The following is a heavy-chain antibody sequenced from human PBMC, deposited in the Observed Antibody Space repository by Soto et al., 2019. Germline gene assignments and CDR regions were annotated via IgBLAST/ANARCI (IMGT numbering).Heavy chain of an antibody. J-gene: IGHJ4*02. CDR2: IYSGGST. CDR3: ARDYCSGGSCYSGY. D-gene: IGHD2-15*01. Sequence: GGSLRLSCAASGFTFSSYAMSWVRQAPGKGLEWVSVIYSGGSTYYADSVKGRFTISRHNSKNTLYLQMNSLRAEDTAVYYCARDYCSGGSCYSGYWGQGTLVTVSS. CDR1: GFTFSSYA. V-gene: IGHV3-53*04.